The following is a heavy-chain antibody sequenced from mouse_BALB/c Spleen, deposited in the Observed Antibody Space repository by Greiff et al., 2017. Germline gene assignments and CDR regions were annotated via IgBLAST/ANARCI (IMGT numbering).Heavy chain of an antibody. J-gene: IGHJ1*01. CDR2: INPGSGGT. V-gene: IGHV1-54*01. CDR1: GYAFTNYL. CDR3: ARVSTMITTDLYWYFDV. Sequence: QVQLQQSGAELVRPGTSVKVSCKASGYAFTNYLIEWVKQRPGQGLEWIGVINPGSGGTNYNEKFKGKATLTADKSSSTAYMQLSSLTSDDSAVYFCARVSTMITTDLYWYFDVWGAGTTVTVSS. D-gene: IGHD2-4*01.